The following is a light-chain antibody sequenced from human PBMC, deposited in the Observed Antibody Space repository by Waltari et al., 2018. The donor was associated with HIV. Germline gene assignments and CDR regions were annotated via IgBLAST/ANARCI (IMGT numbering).Light chain of an antibody. CDR1: SSDIGGYNY. CDR3: SSYTSSSTLGV. J-gene: IGLJ1*01. V-gene: IGLV2-14*03. Sequence: QSALTQPASVSGSPGQSITISCTGTSSDIGGYNYVSWYQQHPGKAPKLLISDVSHRPSGFSNLFSGSKSGNTASLTISGLQAEDEADYYCSSYTSSSTLGVFGSGTKVTVL. CDR2: DVS.